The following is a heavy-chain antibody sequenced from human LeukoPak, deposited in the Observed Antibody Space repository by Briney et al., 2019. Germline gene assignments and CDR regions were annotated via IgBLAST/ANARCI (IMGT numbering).Heavy chain of an antibody. J-gene: IGHJ4*02. CDR1: GLTFSSYV. CDR2: ISGSGGST. Sequence: GGSLRLSCAASGLTFSSYVMSWVRQAPGKGLEWVSAISGSGGSTYYADSVKGRFTISRDNSKNTLYLQMNSLRAEDTAVYYCATKSTRGLDYWSQGTLVTVSS. V-gene: IGHV3-23*01. CDR3: ATKSTRGLDY.